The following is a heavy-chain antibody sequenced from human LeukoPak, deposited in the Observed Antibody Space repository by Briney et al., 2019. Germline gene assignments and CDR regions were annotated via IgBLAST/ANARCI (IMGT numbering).Heavy chain of an antibody. J-gene: IGHJ4*02. CDR3: ARRNSGSRFDY. CDR1: GYSFTNYW. Sequence: GESLKISCKGSGYSFTNYWIGWVRPLPGKGLECMGIIYPGDSETIYSPSFQGQVTISADKSISTAYLQWSSLKASDTAIYYCARRNSGSRFDYWGQGILVTVSS. CDR2: IYPGDSET. D-gene: IGHD1-26*01. V-gene: IGHV5-51*01.